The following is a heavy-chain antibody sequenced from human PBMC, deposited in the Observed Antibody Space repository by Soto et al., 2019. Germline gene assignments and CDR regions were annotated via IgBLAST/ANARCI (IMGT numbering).Heavy chain of an antibody. J-gene: IGHJ5*02. CDR2: IYYSGST. CDR1: GGSISSYY. V-gene: IGHV4-59*08. CDR3: AGSLKDWFDP. Sequence: SETLSLTCTVSGGSISSYYWSWIRQPSGKGLEWIGYIYYSGSTNYNPSLKSRVTISVDTSKNQFSLKLSSVTAADTAVYYCAGSLKDWFDPWGQGTLVTVS.